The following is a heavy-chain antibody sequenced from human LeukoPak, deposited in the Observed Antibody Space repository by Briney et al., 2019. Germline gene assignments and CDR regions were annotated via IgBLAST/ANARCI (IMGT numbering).Heavy chain of an antibody. CDR1: GFTVSSNY. CDR3: ARDLGAQQPNDAFDI. CDR2: IYSGGST. J-gene: IGHJ3*02. V-gene: IGHV3-53*01. Sequence: PGGSLRLSCAASGFTVSSNYMSWVRQAPGKGLEWVSVIYSGGSTYYADSVKGRFTISRDNSKNTLYLQMNSLRAEDTAVYYCARDLGAQQPNDAFDIWGQGTMVTVSS. D-gene: IGHD6-13*01.